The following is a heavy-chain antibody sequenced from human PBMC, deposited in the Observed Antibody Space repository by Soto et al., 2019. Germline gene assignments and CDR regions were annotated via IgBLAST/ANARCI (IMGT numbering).Heavy chain of an antibody. Sequence: SVKVSWKAAGYAFTSYPMHWRRQDPGQGLEWMGIINPSDGNTNYAQKFQGRVTMTRDTSTSTVYMELSSLRSEDTAVYYCARGLTFYGMDVWGQGTTVTVSS. CDR2: INPSDGNT. J-gene: IGHJ6*02. V-gene: IGHV1-46*01. CDR3: ARGLTFYGMDV. CDR1: GYAFTSYP.